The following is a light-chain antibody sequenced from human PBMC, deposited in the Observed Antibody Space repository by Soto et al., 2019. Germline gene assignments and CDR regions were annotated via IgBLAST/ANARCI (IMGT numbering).Light chain of an antibody. Sequence: QSALTQPPSASGSPGQSVPISCTGTSSDVVAYNYVSWSQQHAGKAPNLVIYEVTMRPSGVPDRFSGSKSANTASLTVSVLQAADESDYYCSSLESSNTWLFGGGTQLTVL. V-gene: IGLV2-8*01. CDR3: SSLESSNTWL. J-gene: IGLJ3*02. CDR2: EVT. CDR1: SSDVVAYNY.